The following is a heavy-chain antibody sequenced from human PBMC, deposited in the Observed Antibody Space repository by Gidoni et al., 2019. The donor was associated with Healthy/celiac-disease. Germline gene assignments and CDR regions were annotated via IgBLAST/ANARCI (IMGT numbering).Heavy chain of an antibody. J-gene: IGHJ6*02. Sequence: APGKGLEWVSSISSSSSYIYYADSVKGRFTISRDNAKNSLYLQMNSLRAEDTAVYYCARDHNRAYYYGSGRTEGRNYYYYGMDVWGQGTTVTVSS. CDR2: ISSSSSYI. V-gene: IGHV3-21*01. D-gene: IGHD3-10*01. CDR3: ARDHNRAYYYGSGRTEGRNYYYYGMDV.